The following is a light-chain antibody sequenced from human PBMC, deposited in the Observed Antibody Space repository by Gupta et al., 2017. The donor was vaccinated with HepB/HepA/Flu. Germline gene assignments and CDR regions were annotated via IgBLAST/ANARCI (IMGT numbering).Light chain of an antibody. CDR1: QSISNY. J-gene: IGKJ4*01. V-gene: IGKV1-39*01. CDR2: AAY. Sequence: IQMTHSPSSLSAAVGDRVTITCRASQSISNYLNWYQQKPGKVPKLLIYAAYSLQSGVPSRFSGSGSGTDFTLTISSLQPEDVATYYCQQSYSTPLTFGGGTKVEIK. CDR3: QQSYSTPLT.